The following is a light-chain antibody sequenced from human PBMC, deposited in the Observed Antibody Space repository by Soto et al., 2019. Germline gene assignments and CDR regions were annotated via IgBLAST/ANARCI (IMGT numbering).Light chain of an antibody. CDR3: QQSYSDPRT. J-gene: IGKJ1*01. CDR1: QSISSY. V-gene: IGKV1-39*01. Sequence: DIQMTQSPSSLSASVGDRVTITCRASQSISSYLNWYQQKPGKAPKLLIFDASSLQSGVPSRFSGSGSGTDFTLTISRLQPEDFAIYYCQQSYSDPRTFGQGTKVEIK. CDR2: DAS.